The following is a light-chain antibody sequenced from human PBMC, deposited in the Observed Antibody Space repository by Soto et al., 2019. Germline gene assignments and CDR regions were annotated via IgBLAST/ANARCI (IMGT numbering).Light chain of an antibody. J-gene: IGKJ1*01. Sequence: ESLLTQSPAALSLSPGEIATRSCRASRSASMYLAWYQQKPGKAPRLLIYGASSRDTGIPDRFSGRRSGTDCTLTISRLETEDFAVYYCQQYGSSPQTFGQGTKVDIK. CDR2: GAS. V-gene: IGKV3-20*01. CDR1: RSASMY. CDR3: QQYGSSPQT.